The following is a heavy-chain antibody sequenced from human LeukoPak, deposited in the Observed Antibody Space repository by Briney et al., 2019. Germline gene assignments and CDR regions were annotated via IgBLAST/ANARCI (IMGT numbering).Heavy chain of an antibody. Sequence: ASVTVSCKASGGTFSSYAISWVRQAPGQGLEWMGRIIPSLGIANYAQKFQGRVTITADKSTSTAYMELSSLRSEDTAVYYCASAALGYCSGGSCVENWFDPWGQGTLVTVSS. CDR3: ASAALGYCSGGSCVENWFDP. V-gene: IGHV1-69*04. D-gene: IGHD2-15*01. CDR1: GGTFSSYA. CDR2: IIPSLGIA. J-gene: IGHJ5*02.